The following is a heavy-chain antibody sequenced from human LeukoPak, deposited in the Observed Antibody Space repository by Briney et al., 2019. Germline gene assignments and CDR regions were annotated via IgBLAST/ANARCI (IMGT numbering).Heavy chain of an antibody. J-gene: IGHJ4*02. D-gene: IGHD6-13*01. CDR3: TTLGAAAPGTYYFDY. Sequence: GGSLRLSCAASGFTFSNAWMSWVRQAPGKGLEWVGRIKSKTDGGTTDYAAPVKGRFTISRDDSKNTLYLQMNSLKTEDTAVYYCTTLGAAAPGTYYFDYWGQGILVTVSS. CDR2: IKSKTDGGTT. V-gene: IGHV3-15*01. CDR1: GFTFSNAW.